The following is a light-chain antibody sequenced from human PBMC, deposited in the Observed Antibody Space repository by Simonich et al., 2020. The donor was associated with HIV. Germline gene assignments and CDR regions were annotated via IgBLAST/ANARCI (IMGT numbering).Light chain of an antibody. CDR2: GAS. J-gene: IGKJ2*01. Sequence: EIVMTQSPVTLSVSPGERATLSCRASQNVSSNLAWYQQKPGQAPSLLIYGASTRATGIPASFSGSVSGTEFALTISSLQSEDFAVYYCQQYNNWPYTFGQGTKLEIK. CDR3: QQYNNWPYT. CDR1: QNVSSN. V-gene: IGKV3-15*01.